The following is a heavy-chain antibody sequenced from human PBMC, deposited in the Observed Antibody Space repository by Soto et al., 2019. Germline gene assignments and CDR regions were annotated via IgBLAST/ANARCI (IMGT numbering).Heavy chain of an antibody. CDR1: GFTFSDYY. Sequence: GGSLRLSCAASGFTFSDYYMTWIRQAPGKGLEWVSYIDNSGTIKYYADSVKGRFTISRDNTKNSLSLQMNSLGAEDTAIYYCARSEGDCSGGSCYSGGFDYWGQGALVTVSS. CDR3: ARSEGDCSGGSCYSGGFDY. V-gene: IGHV3-11*01. D-gene: IGHD2-15*01. J-gene: IGHJ4*02. CDR2: IDNSGTIK.